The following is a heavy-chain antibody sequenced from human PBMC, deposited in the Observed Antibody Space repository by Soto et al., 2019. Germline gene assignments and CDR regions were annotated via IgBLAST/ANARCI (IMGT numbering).Heavy chain of an antibody. CDR1: GYTFTSYA. V-gene: IGHV1-3*01. J-gene: IGHJ6*03. D-gene: IGHD3-3*01. CDR3: ARDPTSVYDFWSGYSRSHYMDV. Sequence: ASVKVSCKASGYTFTSYAMHWVRQAPGQRLEWMGWINAGNGNTKYSQKFHGRVTITRDTSASTAYMELSSLRSEDTAVYYCARDPTSVYDFWSGYSRSHYMDVWGKGTTVTVSS. CDR2: INAGNGNT.